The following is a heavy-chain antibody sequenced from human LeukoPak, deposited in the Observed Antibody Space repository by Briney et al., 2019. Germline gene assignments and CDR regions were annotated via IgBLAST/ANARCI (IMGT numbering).Heavy chain of an antibody. D-gene: IGHD6-13*01. J-gene: IGHJ5*02. CDR1: GYTLTSYD. CDR3: ARGGGSSPWFDP. CDR2: MNPNSGNT. V-gene: IGHV1-8*01. Sequence: ASVKVSCKASGYTLTSYDINWVRQATGQGLEWMGWMNPNSGNTGYAQKFQGRVTMTRNTSISTAYMELSSLRSEDTAVYYCARGGGSSPWFDPWGQGTLVTVSS.